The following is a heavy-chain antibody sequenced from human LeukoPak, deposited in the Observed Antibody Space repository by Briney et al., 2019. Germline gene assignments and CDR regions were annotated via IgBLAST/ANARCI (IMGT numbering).Heavy chain of an antibody. D-gene: IGHD3-3*01. V-gene: IGHV3-74*01. CDR3: AKNVLRFLEWSPQDY. Sequence: GGSLRLSCAASGFTFSSYWMDWVRQAPGKGLVWVSRIDSDGSSPSYADSVKGRFTISRDNAKNTLYLQMNSLRAEDTAVYYCAKNVLRFLEWSPQDYWGQGTLVTVSS. CDR1: GFTFSSYW. J-gene: IGHJ4*02. CDR2: IDSDGSSP.